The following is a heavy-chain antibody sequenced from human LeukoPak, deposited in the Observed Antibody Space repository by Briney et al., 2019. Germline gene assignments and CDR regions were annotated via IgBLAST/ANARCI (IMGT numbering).Heavy chain of an antibody. CDR3: ARGESPGYYDSSGSYDY. CDR1: GGTFSSYA. D-gene: IGHD3-22*01. J-gene: IGHJ4*02. V-gene: IGHV1-69*13. Sequence: GASVKVSCKASGGTFSSYAISWVRQAPGQGLEWMGGIIPIFGTANYAQKFQGRVTITADESTSTAYMELSSLRSEDTAVYYCARGESPGYYDSSGSYDYWGQGTLVTVSS. CDR2: IIPIFGTA.